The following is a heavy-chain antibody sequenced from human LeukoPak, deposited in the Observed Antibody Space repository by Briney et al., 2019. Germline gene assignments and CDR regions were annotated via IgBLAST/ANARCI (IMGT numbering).Heavy chain of an antibody. Sequence: GGSLRLSCAASGFTFSDYYMSWIRKAPGKGLEWVSYISSSGSTIYYADSVKGRFTISRDNSKNTLYLQMNSLRAEDTAVYYCAKDKAERAWIQKNIDHWGQGTLVTVSS. V-gene: IGHV3-11*01. CDR3: AKDKAERAWIQKNIDH. CDR1: GFTFSDYY. J-gene: IGHJ4*02. CDR2: ISSSGSTI. D-gene: IGHD5-18*01.